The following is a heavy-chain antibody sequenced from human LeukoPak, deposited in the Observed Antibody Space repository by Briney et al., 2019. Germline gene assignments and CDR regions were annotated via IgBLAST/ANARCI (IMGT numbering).Heavy chain of an antibody. Sequence: GGSLRLSCAASGFTFSSYSMNWVRQAPGKGLEWVSYISSSSSTIYYADSVKGRFTISRDNAKNSLYLQMNSLRAEDTAVYYCAKARKQNSSSKSAVAGTVSPFDYWGQGTLVTVSS. CDR2: ISSSSSTI. CDR3: AKARKQNSSSKSAVAGTVSPFDY. J-gene: IGHJ4*02. D-gene: IGHD6-19*01. CDR1: GFTFSSYS. V-gene: IGHV3-48*01.